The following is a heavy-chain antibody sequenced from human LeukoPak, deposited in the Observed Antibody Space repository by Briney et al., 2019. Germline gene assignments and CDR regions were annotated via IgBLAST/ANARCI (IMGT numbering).Heavy chain of an antibody. CDR2: ISAYNGNT. J-gene: IGHJ6*03. V-gene: IGHV1-18*01. CDR1: GYTFTSYG. D-gene: IGHD3-10*01. CDR3: AIPYYYGRGYYYMDV. Sequence: GASVKVSCKASGYTFTSYGISWVRQAPGQGLEWMGWISAYNGNTNYAQKLQGRVTMTTDTSTSTAYMELRSLRSDDTAVYYCAIPYYYGRGYYYMDVWGKGTTVTVSS.